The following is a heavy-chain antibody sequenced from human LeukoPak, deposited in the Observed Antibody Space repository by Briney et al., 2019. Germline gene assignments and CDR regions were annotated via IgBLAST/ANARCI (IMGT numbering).Heavy chain of an antibody. D-gene: IGHD3-10*01. V-gene: IGHV3-30*18. J-gene: IGHJ4*02. CDR1: GFTFSSYG. CDR2: ISYDGSNK. Sequence: GGSLRLSCAASGFTFSSYGMHWVRQAPGKGLEWVAVISYDGSNKYYADSVKGRFTISRDNSKNTLYLQMNSLRAEDTAVYYCAKDQSAAAYYYGSGSLDYWGQATLVTVSS. CDR3: AKDQSAAAYYYGSGSLDY.